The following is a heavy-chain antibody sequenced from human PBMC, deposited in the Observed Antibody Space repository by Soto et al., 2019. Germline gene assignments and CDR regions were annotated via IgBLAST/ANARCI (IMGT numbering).Heavy chain of an antibody. Sequence: SETLSLTCTVSGGSISSSSYYWGWIRQPPGKGLEWIGSIYYSGSTYYNPSLKGRVTISVDTSKNQFSLKLSSVTAADTAVYYCARPYSSGWSGDFDYWGQGTLVTVSS. D-gene: IGHD6-19*01. CDR2: IYYSGST. CDR3: ARPYSSGWSGDFDY. CDR1: GGSISSSSYY. J-gene: IGHJ4*02. V-gene: IGHV4-39*01.